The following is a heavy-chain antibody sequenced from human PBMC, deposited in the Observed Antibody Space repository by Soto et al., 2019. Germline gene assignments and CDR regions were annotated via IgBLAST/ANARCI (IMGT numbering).Heavy chain of an antibody. J-gene: IGHJ5*02. CDR1: GYTFTSYG. CDR3: ARYCSGSSCYGDWFDP. V-gene: IGHV1-18*01. D-gene: IGHD2-15*01. Sequence: GASVMVSCKASGYTFTSYGISWVRQAPGQGLEWMGWISAYNGNTNYAQKLQGRVTMTTDTSTSTAYMELRSLRSDDTAVYYCARYCSGSSCYGDWFDPWGQGTLVTVSS. CDR2: ISAYNGNT.